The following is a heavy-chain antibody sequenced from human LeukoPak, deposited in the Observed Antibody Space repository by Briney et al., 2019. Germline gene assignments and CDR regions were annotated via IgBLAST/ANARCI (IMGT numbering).Heavy chain of an antibody. CDR1: GFTFSNYW. Sequence: GSLRLSCAASGFTFSNYWMSWVRQAPGKGLECVASIKQGGSEKYYVDSVKGRFTISRDNAKNSLYLQMNSLRAEDTAVYYCARHTRLEYWGQGTLVTVSS. V-gene: IGHV3-7*01. CDR2: IKQGGSEK. D-gene: IGHD1-1*01. J-gene: IGHJ4*02. CDR3: ARHTRLEY.